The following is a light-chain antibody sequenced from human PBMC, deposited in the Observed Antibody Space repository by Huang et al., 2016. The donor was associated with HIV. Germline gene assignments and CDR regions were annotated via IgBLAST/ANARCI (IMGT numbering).Light chain of an antibody. CDR3: QQYNDWPLT. Sequence: EIVLTQSPAALSVSPGEIATLSCSASQSVSNYLAWYQQKPGQAPRLLIYDASTGATGIPARVSGSGSGKEFTLTISSLQSEDAAVYYCQQYNDWPLTFGGGTKVEIK. CDR2: DAS. CDR1: QSVSNY. V-gene: IGKV3-15*01. J-gene: IGKJ4*01.